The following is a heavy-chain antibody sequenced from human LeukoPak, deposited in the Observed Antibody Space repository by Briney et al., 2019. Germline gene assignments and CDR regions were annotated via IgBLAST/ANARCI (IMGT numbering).Heavy chain of an antibody. J-gene: IGHJ4*02. CDR3: ARGAVAGTFGGRFDY. CDR1: GGTFSSYA. Sequence: GASVKVSCKASGGTFSSYAISWVRQAPGQGLEWMGRIIPILGIANYAQKFQGRVTITADKSASTAYMELSSLRSEDTAVYYCARGAVAGTFGGRFDYWGQGTLVTVSS. CDR2: IIPILGIA. V-gene: IGHV1-69*04. D-gene: IGHD6-19*01.